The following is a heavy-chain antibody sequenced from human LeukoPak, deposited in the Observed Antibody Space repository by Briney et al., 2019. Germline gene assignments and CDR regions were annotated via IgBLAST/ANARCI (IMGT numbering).Heavy chain of an antibody. D-gene: IGHD1-26*01. V-gene: IGHV4-38-2*02. Sequence: SETLSLTCAVSGYSISGGYYWGWIRPPPGKGLEWIGSIIYTGSTYYNPSLKSRVTISLDTSKNQLSLKLSSVTAADTAVYYCARDRGGSLLYFDYWGQGTLVTVSS. J-gene: IGHJ4*02. CDR1: GYSISGGYY. CDR2: IIYTGST. CDR3: ARDRGGSLLYFDY.